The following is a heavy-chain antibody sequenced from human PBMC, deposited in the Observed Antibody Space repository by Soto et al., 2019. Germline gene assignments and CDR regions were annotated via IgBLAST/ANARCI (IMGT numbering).Heavy chain of an antibody. CDR1: GYTFTSYA. D-gene: IGHD6-19*01. J-gene: IGHJ6*02. Sequence: VKVSCKASGYTFTSYAMHWVRQAPGQRLEWMGWINAGNGNTKYSQKFQGRVTITRDTSASTAYMELSSLRSEDTAVYYCARRVMGSSGYYYYGMDVWGQGTTVTVSS. CDR2: INAGNGNT. CDR3: ARRVMGSSGYYYYGMDV. V-gene: IGHV1-3*01.